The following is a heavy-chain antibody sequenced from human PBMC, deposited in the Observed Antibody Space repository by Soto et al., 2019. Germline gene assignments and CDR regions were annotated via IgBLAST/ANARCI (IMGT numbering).Heavy chain of an antibody. CDR2: IHYSGST. J-gene: IGHJ6*03. CDR3: ARGYIYYYYMDV. Sequence: QVQLQESGPGLVKPSETLSLTCTVSGGSISSFDWSWIRQPPGKGLEWIGYIHYSGSTTYNPSLKSRVTISVDTSNSQFSLKLSSVTAADTAVYYCARGYIYYYYMDVWGKGTTVTVSS. D-gene: IGHD5-18*01. V-gene: IGHV4-59*08. CDR1: GGSISSFD.